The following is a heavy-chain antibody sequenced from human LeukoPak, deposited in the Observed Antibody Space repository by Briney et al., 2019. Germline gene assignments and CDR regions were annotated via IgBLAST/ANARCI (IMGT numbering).Heavy chain of an antibody. J-gene: IGHJ5*02. Sequence: SETLSLTCTVSGGSISSSSYYWGWIRQPPGQGLEWIGSIYYSGSTYYNPSLKSRVTISVDTSKNQFSLKLSSVTAADTAVYYCARRVSWYWGVNWFDPWGQGTLVTVSS. V-gene: IGHV4-39*01. CDR1: GGSISSSSYY. CDR2: IYYSGST. D-gene: IGHD6-13*01. CDR3: ARRVSWYWGVNWFDP.